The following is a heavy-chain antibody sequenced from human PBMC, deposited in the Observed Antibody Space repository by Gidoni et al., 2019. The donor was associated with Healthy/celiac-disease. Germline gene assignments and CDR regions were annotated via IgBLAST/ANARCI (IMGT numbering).Heavy chain of an antibody. D-gene: IGHD4-4*01. V-gene: IGHV3-30*04. CDR1: GFTFSSYA. CDR3: ARDRDYRDHYYYYGMDV. CDR2: ISYDGSNK. Sequence: QVQLVESGGCVVQPGRSLRLSCAASGFTFSSYAMHWVRQAPGKGLGWVAVISYDGSNKYYADYVKGRFTISRDNSKNTLYLQMNSLRAEDTAVYYCARDRDYRDHYYYYGMDVWGQGTTVTVSS. J-gene: IGHJ6*02.